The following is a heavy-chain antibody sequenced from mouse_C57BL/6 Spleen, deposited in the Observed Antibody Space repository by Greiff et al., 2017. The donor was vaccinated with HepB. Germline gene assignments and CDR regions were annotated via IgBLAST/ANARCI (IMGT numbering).Heavy chain of an antibody. V-gene: IGHV1-55*01. CDR3: ARGSGGYYSNYGFDY. CDR2: IYPGSGST. J-gene: IGHJ2*01. Sequence: VQVQQPGAELVKPGASVKMSCKASGYTFTSYWITWVKQRPGQGLEWIGDIYPGSGSTNYNEKFKSKATLTVDTSSSTAYMQLSSLTSEDSAVYYCARGSGGYYSNYGFDYWGQGTTLTVSS. CDR1: GYTFTSYW. D-gene: IGHD2-5*01.